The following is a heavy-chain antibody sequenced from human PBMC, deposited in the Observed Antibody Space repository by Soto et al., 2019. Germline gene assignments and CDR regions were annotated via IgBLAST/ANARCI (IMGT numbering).Heavy chain of an antibody. CDR2: ISSSSSHI. D-gene: IGHD6-13*01. J-gene: IGHJ6*03. CDR1: GFTFSSYS. CDR3: ARVLGSSSSWYDVGVYYYYYYYMDV. Sequence: EVQLVESGVGLVKPGGSLRLSCAASGFTFSSYSMNWVRQAPGKGLAWVSSISSSSSHIYYADSVKGRFTISRDNAKNSLYLQMNSLRAEDTAVYYCARVLGSSSSWYDVGVYYYYYYYMDVWGKGTTVIVSS. V-gene: IGHV3-21*01.